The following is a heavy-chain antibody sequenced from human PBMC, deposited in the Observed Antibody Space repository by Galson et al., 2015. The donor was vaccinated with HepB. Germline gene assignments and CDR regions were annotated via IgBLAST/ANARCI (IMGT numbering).Heavy chain of an antibody. Sequence: SVKVSCKVSGYTFTTYYIHWVRQAPGQGLQWVGRINPNSGDTDYAQNFQGRVTLTKERSIRTAYMEVTSLTYDDSAMFYCARGNADDTHFDYWGQGTLVTASS. CDR2: INPNSGDT. CDR1: GYTFTTYY. D-gene: IGHD3-9*01. J-gene: IGHJ4*02. V-gene: IGHV1-2*06. CDR3: ARGNADDTHFDY.